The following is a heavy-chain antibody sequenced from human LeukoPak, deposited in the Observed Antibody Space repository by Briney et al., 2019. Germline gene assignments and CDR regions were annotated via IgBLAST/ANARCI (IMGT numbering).Heavy chain of an antibody. CDR2: ISASGHYI. CDR1: RFTFSDYY. V-gene: IGHV3-11*01. CDR3: ARDGSWGDYQFYFYMDV. J-gene: IGHJ6*03. D-gene: IGHD3-16*01. Sequence: GGSLRISCAASRFTFSDYYMSWIRQAPGKGLEWLSGISASGHYIYNADSVKGRFTISRDNSKNTLYIEMNSLRAEDTAVYYCARDGSWGDYQFYFYMDVWAKGTTVTVS.